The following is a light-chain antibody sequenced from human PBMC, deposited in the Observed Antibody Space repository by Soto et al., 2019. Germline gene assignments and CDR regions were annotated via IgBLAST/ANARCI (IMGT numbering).Light chain of an antibody. V-gene: IGKV1-12*01. J-gene: IGKJ4*01. CDR2: AAA. CDR1: QGISKW. Sequence: DIQMTQSPSSVSASVGDRVTITCRPSQGISKWLAWYQQKPGKAPKLLIYAAANVESGVPPRFSGSGSGTDFTLTISSLQPEDFATYYCQQAHSFPLTFGAGTKVDIK. CDR3: QQAHSFPLT.